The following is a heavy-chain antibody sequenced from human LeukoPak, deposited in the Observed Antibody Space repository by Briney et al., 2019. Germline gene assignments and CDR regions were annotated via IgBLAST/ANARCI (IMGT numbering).Heavy chain of an antibody. CDR3: ARGGYSGYDDYFDY. CDR2: INPSGGST. V-gene: IGHV1-46*01. J-gene: IGHJ4*02. Sequence: ASVKVSCKASGYTFTSYGISWVRQAPGQGLEWMGIINPSGGSTSYAQKFQGRVTMTRGTSTSTVYMELSSLRSEDTAVYYCARGGYSGYDDYFDYWGQGTLVTVSS. CDR1: GYTFTSYG. D-gene: IGHD5-12*01.